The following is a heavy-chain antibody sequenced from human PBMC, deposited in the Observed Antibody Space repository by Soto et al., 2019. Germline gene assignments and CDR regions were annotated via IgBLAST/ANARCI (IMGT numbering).Heavy chain of an antibody. CDR1: GFTFSSYG. J-gene: IGHJ4*02. CDR3: AKDNHYGSGSYPVY. D-gene: IGHD3-10*01. Sequence: GGSLRLSCAASGFTFSSYGMHWVRQAPGKGLEWVAVISYDGSNKYYADSVKGRFTISRDNSKNTLYLQMNSLRAEDTAVYYCAKDNHYGSGSYPVYWGQGTLVTVSS. V-gene: IGHV3-30*18. CDR2: ISYDGSNK.